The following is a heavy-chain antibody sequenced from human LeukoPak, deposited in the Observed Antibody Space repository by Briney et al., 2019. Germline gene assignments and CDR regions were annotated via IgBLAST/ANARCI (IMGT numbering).Heavy chain of an antibody. V-gene: IGHV3-48*03. CDR3: GSTNSFSY. J-gene: IGHJ4*02. CDR1: GFTFSSYE. D-gene: IGHD2-2*01. Sequence: GGSLRLSCAAYGFTFSSYEMNWVRQAPGKGLKWVSYISSSGSTIYYADSVKGRFTISRDNAKNSLYLQMNSLRAEDTALYYCGSTNSFSYWGQGTLVTVSS. CDR2: ISSSGSTI.